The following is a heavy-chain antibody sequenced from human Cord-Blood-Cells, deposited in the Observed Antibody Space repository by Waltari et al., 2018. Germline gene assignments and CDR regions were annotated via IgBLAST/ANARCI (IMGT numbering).Heavy chain of an antibody. D-gene: IGHD3-3*01. J-gene: IGHJ5*02. CDR1: GGSIRSSSYY. CDR3: ARVQENYDFWSGYNWFDP. Sequence: QLQLQESGPGLVKPSETLSLTCTVSGGSIRSSSYYWGWIRQPPGKGLEWIGDIYYRGSTYHNPSPKSRVTISVDTSKNQFSLKLSSVTAADTAVYYCARVQENYDFWSGYNWFDPWGQGTLVIVSS. CDR2: IYYRGST. V-gene: IGHV4-39*01.